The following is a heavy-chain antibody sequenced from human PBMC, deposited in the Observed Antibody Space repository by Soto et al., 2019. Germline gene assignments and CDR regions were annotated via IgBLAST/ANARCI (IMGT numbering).Heavy chain of an antibody. CDR3: ARRGYCSGGSCPLGFDY. CDR1: GNTFTTYY. D-gene: IGHD2-15*01. CDR2: INPRDGGT. J-gene: IGHJ4*02. V-gene: IGHV1-46*03. Sequence: ASVKVSCKASGNTFTTYYVHCVRQAPGQGLEWMGVINPRDGGTSYAQKFQGRVTMTRDTSTSTVYMELSSLRSEDTAMYYCARRGYCSGGSCPLGFDYWGQGTLVTVSS.